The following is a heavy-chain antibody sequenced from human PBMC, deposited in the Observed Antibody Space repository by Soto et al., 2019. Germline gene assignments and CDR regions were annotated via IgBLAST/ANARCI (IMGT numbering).Heavy chain of an antibody. Sequence: GGSLRLSCAASGFTFSSYSMNWVRQAPGKGLEWVTSISSSSSYIYYADSVKGRFTISRDNAKNSLYLQMNSLRAEDTAVYYCARGRVATISVYFDYWGQGTLVTVSS. CDR2: ISSSSSYI. CDR3: ARGRVATISVYFDY. J-gene: IGHJ4*02. V-gene: IGHV3-21*01. D-gene: IGHD5-12*01. CDR1: GFTFSSYS.